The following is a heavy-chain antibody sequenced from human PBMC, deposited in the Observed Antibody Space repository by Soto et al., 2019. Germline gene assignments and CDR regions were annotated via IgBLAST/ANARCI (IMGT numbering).Heavy chain of an antibody. CDR2: ISSVGGAT. J-gene: IGHJ4*02. Sequence: GGSLRLSCAASGFTFSNFAMSWVRQAPGEGLEWVSGISSVGGATNYADSVKGRFTISRDNSKNTVYLQMNSLRGEDTAVYYCAKDRMPVSGTLFDFRGQGILVTVSS. CDR1: GFTFSNFA. V-gene: IGHV3-23*01. D-gene: IGHD6-19*01. CDR3: AKDRMPVSGTLFDF.